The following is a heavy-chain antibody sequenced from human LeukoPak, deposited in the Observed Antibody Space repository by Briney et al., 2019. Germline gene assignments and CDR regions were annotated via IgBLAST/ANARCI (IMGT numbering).Heavy chain of an antibody. J-gene: IGHJ4*02. CDR1: GLTVRSNY. CDR2: IYSGSST. Sequence: GGSLRLSRAPSGLTVRSNYMSWVRPAPGKGLEWVSLIYSGSSTYYADSGKGRCTISRDRSKITLYLQMSSLRVEDTAVYYCAMGAIVATIDYWGEGTLVTVSS. CDR3: AMGAIVATIDY. D-gene: IGHD5-12*01. V-gene: IGHV3-66*01.